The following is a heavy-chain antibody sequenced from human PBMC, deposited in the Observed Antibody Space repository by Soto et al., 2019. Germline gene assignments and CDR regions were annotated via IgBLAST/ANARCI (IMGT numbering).Heavy chain of an antibody. CDR1: GFTFSSYA. V-gene: IGHV3-23*01. CDR2: ISGSGGST. J-gene: IGHJ6*02. CDR3: ARDSTAYYYDSSGYPTLLDYYYYGMDV. D-gene: IGHD3-22*01. Sequence: HPGGSLRLSCAASGFTFSSYAMSWVRQAPGKGLEWVSAISGSGGSTYYADSVKGRFTISRDNSKNTLYLQMNSLRAEDTAVYYCARDSTAYYYDSSGYPTLLDYYYYGMDVWGQGTTVTVSS.